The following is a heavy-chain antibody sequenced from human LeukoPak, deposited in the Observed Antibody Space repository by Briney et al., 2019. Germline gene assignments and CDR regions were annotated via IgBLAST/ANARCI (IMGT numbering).Heavy chain of an antibody. J-gene: IGHJ4*02. CDR1: RYTFTDYD. V-gene: IGHV1-8*01. CDR2: MNPSSGDT. Sequence: GASVRVSCKASRYTFTDYDINWVRQAPGQGLEGMGWMNPSSGDTVSAQKFQGRVTMTRDTSTSTAYLALISLSSEDTATYYCVSGALPYYVGGSGFYGYWGQGTLVTVSS. CDR3: VSGALPYYVGGSGFYGY. D-gene: IGHD3-3*01.